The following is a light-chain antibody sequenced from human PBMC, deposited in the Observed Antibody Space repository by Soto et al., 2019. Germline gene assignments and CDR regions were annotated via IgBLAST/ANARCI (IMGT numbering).Light chain of an antibody. CDR3: QQYGASPIT. V-gene: IGKV3-20*01. J-gene: IGKJ5*01. CDR1: QSVSSSY. CDR2: GVS. Sequence: EIVLTQSPGTLSLSPGERATLSCRASQSVSSSYLAWYQQKPGQAPRLLIYGVSSRATGIPDRLSGSGSGTDVTLTITRLEPEDSAVYYCQQYGASPITFGQGTRLEIK.